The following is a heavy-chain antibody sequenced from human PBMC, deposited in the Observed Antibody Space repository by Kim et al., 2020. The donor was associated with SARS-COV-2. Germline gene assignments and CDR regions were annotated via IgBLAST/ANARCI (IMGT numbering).Heavy chain of an antibody. Sequence: SLKSRVTMSQDTSKSQFSLMLSSVTAADTAIYYCARLGCSSISCSTFDPWGQGTLVTVSS. J-gene: IGHJ5*02. V-gene: IGHV4-59*08. CDR3: ARLGCSSISCSTFDP. D-gene: IGHD2-2*01.